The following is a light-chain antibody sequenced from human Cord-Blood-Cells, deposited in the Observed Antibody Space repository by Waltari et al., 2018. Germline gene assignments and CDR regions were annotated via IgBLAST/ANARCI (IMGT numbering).Light chain of an antibody. V-gene: IGKV2-28*01. J-gene: IGKJ5*01. CDR3: MQALQTPIT. CDR2: LGS. Sequence: DIVLTQSPLSLPVTPGETASISCRSSQILLHSNGYNYLDWYLQKPGQSPQLLIYLGSNRASGVPDRFSGSGSGTDFTLKISRVEAEDVGVYYCMQALQTPITFGQGTRLEIK. CDR1: QILLHSNGYNY.